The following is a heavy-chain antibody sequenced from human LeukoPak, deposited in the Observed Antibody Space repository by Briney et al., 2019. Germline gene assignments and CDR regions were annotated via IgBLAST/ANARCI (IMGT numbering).Heavy chain of an antibody. Sequence: ASVKVSCKASGYTFTSYAMNWVRQAPGQGLEWMGWINTNTGNPTYAQGFTGRFVFSLDTSVSTAYLQISSLKAEDTAVYYCARDLKVLTGYSGHDLANWFDPWGQGTLVTVSS. D-gene: IGHD5-12*01. CDR2: INTNTGNP. CDR1: GYTFTSYA. CDR3: ARDLKVLTGYSGHDLANWFDP. V-gene: IGHV7-4-1*02. J-gene: IGHJ5*02.